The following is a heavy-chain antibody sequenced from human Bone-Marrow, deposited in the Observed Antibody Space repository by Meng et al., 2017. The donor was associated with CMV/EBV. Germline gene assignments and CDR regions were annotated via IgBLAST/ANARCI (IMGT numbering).Heavy chain of an antibody. CDR1: GYTFTGYY. D-gene: IGHD6-19*01. CDR3: ARRLVRVYYFDY. V-gene: IGHV1-2*02. Sequence: ASVKVSCKASGYTFTGYYMHWVRQAPGQGLEWMGWINPNSGSTNYAQKFQGRVTMTRDTSISTAYMELSRLRSDDTAVYYCARRLVRVYYFDYWGQGTLVTVSS. CDR2: INPNSGST. J-gene: IGHJ4*02.